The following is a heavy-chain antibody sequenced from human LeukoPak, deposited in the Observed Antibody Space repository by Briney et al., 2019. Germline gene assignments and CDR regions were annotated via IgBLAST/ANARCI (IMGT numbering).Heavy chain of an antibody. V-gene: IGHV1-69*05. CDR3: ARDPDCGGDCYNDAFDI. J-gene: IGHJ3*02. CDR2: IIPIFGTA. D-gene: IGHD2-21*01. CDR1: GGTFSSYA. Sequence: SVKVSCKASGGTFSSYAISWVRQAPGQGLEWMGGIIPIFGTANYAQKFQGRVTITTDESTSTAYMELSSLRSEDTAVYYCARDPDCGGDCYNDAFDIWGQGTMVTVSS.